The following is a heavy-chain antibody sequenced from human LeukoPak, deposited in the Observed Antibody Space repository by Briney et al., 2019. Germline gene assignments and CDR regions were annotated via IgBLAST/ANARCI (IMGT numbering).Heavy chain of an antibody. CDR1: GASVSSGGYY. V-gene: IGHV4-61*08. CDR3: ARRGGSGRSFDY. J-gene: IGHJ4*02. CDR2: IYYSGST. D-gene: IGHD3-10*01. Sequence: SETLSLTCTVSGASVSSGGYYWSWIRQPPGKGLEWIGYIYYSGSTNYNPSRKSRVTISVNTSKNQFSLKVNSVTAADTAIYYCARRGGSGRSFDYWGQGTLVTVSS.